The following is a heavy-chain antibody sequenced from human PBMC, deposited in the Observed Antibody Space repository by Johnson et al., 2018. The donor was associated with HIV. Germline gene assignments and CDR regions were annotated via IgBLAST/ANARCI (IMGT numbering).Heavy chain of an antibody. CDR3: VKARGGYWGDDFDI. V-gene: IGHV3-30*02. D-gene: IGHD2-8*02. CDR1: GFTFNSYA. J-gene: IGHJ3*02. Sequence: QVQLVESGGGVVQPGGSLRLSCAASGFTFNSYAMHWVRQAPGNGLEWVAFIRFDGSNKYYADSVKGRLIMSRDNSKNTLYVEMDSLRAEDTAVYYCVKARGGYWGDDFDIWGQGTMVTVSS. CDR2: IRFDGSNK.